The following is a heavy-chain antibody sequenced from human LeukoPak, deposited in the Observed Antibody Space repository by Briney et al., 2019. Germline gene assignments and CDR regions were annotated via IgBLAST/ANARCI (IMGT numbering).Heavy chain of an antibody. V-gene: IGHV3-21*01. CDR3: ESYDSSAMGY. D-gene: IGHD3-22*01. J-gene: IGHJ4*02. CDR2: ISSSSSYI. Sequence: GGSLRLSCAASGFTFSSYAMNWVRQAPGKGLEWVSSISSSSSYIYYADSVKGRFTISRDNAKNSLYLQMNSLRAEDTAVYYCESYDSSAMGYWGQGTLVTVSS. CDR1: GFTFSSYA.